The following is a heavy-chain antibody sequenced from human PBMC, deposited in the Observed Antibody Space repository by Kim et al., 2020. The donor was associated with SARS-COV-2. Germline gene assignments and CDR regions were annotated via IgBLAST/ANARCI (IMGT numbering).Heavy chain of an antibody. Sequence: SETLSLTCTISGDSISNYYWTWIRQPAGKGLEWIGRVSASGNTNYNPSLRSRVSMSVDTSKNQVSLSLNSATAADTAVYYCARGDPISAPGGQIDYWGQGTLVTVSS. V-gene: IGHV4-4*07. J-gene: IGHJ4*02. CDR3: ARGDPISAPGGQIDY. CDR1: GDSISNYY. D-gene: IGHD6-13*01. CDR2: VSASGNT.